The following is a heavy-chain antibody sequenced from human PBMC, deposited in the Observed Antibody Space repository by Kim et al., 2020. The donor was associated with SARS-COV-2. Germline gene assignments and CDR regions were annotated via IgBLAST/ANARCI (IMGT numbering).Heavy chain of an antibody. CDR1: GYTFTGYY. CDR2: INPNSGGT. D-gene: IGHD3-22*01. J-gene: IGHJ4*02. Sequence: ASVKVSCKASGYTFTGYYMHWVRQAPGQGLEWMGWINPNSGGTNYAQKFQGRVTMTRDTSISTAYMELSRLRSDDTAVYYCARGGRYYYDSSGYPLYWGQGTLVTVSS. V-gene: IGHV1-2*02. CDR3: ARGGRYYYDSSGYPLY.